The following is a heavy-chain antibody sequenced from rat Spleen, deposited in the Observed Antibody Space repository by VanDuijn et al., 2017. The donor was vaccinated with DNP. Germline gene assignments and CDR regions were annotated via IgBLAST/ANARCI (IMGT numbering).Heavy chain of an antibody. D-gene: IGHD1-3*01. J-gene: IGHJ2*01. CDR2: IDYSGST. CDR1: GYSITSTY. Sequence: EVHLQESGPGLVKPSQSLSLTCSVTGYSITSTYWGWFRNFPGNKMEWIGHIDYSGSTRYNPSLKSRISITRDTSTNQFFLQVNSVTTEDTATYYCARSGAVAFDYWGQGVMVTVSS. CDR3: ARSGAVAFDY. V-gene: IGHV3-1*01.